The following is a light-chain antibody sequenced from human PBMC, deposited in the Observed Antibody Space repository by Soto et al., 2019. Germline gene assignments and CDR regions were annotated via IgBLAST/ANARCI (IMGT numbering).Light chain of an antibody. CDR3: QQYYSGRT. V-gene: IGKV4-1*01. Sequence: DIVMTQSPDSLAVSLGERATINCKSSQSVLYSSNNKNYLAWYQQKPGQPPKLLIYWASTRGSGVPDRFSGSGSGTDFTLTISSLQAEDVAVYYCQQYYSGRTFGQGTKVDIK. J-gene: IGKJ1*01. CDR2: WAS. CDR1: QSVLYSSNNKNY.